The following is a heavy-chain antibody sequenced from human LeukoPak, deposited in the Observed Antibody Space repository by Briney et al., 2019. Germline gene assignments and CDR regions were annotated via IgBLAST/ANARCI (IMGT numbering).Heavy chain of an antibody. CDR2: IIPILGIA. CDR1: GGTFGSYA. J-gene: IGHJ5*02. CDR3: ATQRTSVDTAMADP. V-gene: IGHV1-69*04. Sequence: ASVKVSCKASGGTFGSYAISWVRQAPGQGLEWMGRIIPILGIANYAQKFQGRVTITADKSTSTAYMELSSLRSEDTAVYSCATQRTSVDTAMADPWGQGTLVTVSS. D-gene: IGHD5-18*01.